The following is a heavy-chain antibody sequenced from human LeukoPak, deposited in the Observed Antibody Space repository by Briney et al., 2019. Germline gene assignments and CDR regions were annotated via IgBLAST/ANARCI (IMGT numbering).Heavy chain of an antibody. D-gene: IGHD3-22*01. CDR2: INPNSGGT. V-gene: IGHV1-2*02. CDR1: GYTFNGYY. CDR3: ARAPYYYDSSGYYQVPYFDY. Sequence: ASVKVSCKASGYTFNGYYIHWVRQAPGQGLEWMGWINPNSGGTNYAQKFQGRVTMTRDTSISTAYMELSRLRSDDTAVYYCARAPYYYDSSGYYQVPYFDYWGQGTLVTVSS. J-gene: IGHJ4*02.